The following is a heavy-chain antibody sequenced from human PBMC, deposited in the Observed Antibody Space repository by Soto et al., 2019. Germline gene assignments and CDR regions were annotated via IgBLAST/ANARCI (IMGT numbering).Heavy chain of an antibody. Sequence: GASVKVYCKASGGTFSSYAISWVRQAPGQGLEWMGGIIPIFGTANYAQKFQGRVTITADKSTSTAYMELSSLRSEDTAVYYCAIARITMVRGVIPAPLFVYWGQGTLVTVSS. J-gene: IGHJ4*02. V-gene: IGHV1-69*06. D-gene: IGHD3-10*01. CDR1: GGTFSSYA. CDR2: IIPIFGTA. CDR3: AIARITMVRGVIPAPLFVY.